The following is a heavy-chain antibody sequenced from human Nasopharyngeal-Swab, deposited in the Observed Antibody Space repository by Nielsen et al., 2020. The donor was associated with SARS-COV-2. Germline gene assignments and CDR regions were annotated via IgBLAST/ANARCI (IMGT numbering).Heavy chain of an antibody. V-gene: IGHV3-30-3*01. D-gene: IGHD1-26*01. CDR2: ISYDGSNK. Sequence: GESLKISCAASGFTFSSYAMHWVRQAPGKGLEWVAVISYDGSNKYYADSVKGRFTISRDNSKNTLYLQMNSLRAEDTAVYYCARTVGATPRGAFDIWGQGTMVTVSS. CDR1: GFTFSSYA. J-gene: IGHJ3*02. CDR3: ARTVGATPRGAFDI.